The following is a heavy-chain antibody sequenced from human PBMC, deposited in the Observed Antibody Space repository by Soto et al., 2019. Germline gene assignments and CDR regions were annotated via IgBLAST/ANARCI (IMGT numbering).Heavy chain of an antibody. CDR2: VSKTSTHI. V-gene: IGHV3-21*01. J-gene: IGHJ4*01. Sequence: EVRLVESGGGLVKPGGSLRLSCSASGFTFNSYSMAWVRQAPGKGLEWISSVSKTSTHIYYSDSVKGRFTISRDNAKTSLYLQLYSLRVEDTDVYYCTRQEYSSPSYFDSWGQGTLVTVSS. D-gene: IGHD6-19*01. CDR1: GFTFNSYS. CDR3: TRQEYSSPSYFDS.